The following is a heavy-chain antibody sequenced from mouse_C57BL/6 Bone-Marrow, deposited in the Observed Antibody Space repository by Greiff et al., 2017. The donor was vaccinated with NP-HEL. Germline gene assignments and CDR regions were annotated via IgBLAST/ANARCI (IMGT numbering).Heavy chain of an antibody. CDR1: GFTFSNYW. V-gene: IGHV6-3*01. D-gene: IGHD1-3*01. Sequence: EVKLQESGGGLVQPGGSMKLSCVASGFTFSNYWMNWVRQSPEKGLEWVAQIRLKSDNYATHYAESVKGRFTISRDDSKSSVYLQMNNLSAEDTGIYYCTAKWDDDYWGQGTTLTVSS. CDR3: TAKWDDDY. CDR2: IRLKSDNYAT. J-gene: IGHJ2*01.